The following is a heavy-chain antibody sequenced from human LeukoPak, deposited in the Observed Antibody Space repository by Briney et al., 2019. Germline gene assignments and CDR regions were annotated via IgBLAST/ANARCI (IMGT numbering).Heavy chain of an antibody. CDR2: ISGSGGST. CDR1: GFTFSTYV. V-gene: IGHV3-23*01. CDR3: AKGNWRYFDY. D-gene: IGHD1-1*01. Sequence: GGSLRLSCAASGFTFSTYVMSWVRQAPGKGLEWVPAISGSGGSTYYADSVKGRFTISRDNSKNTLYLQMNSLGADDTAVYYCAKGNWRYFDYWGQGALVTVSS. J-gene: IGHJ4*02.